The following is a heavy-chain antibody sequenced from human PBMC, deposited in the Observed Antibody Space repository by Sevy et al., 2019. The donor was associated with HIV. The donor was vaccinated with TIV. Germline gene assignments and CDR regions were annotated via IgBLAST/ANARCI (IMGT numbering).Heavy chain of an antibody. Sequence: GGSLRLSCAASGFTFSSYAMSWVRQAPGKGLEWVSAISGSGGSTYYADSVKGRFTISRDNSKNTLYLQMNSLRAEDTAVYYCANDRYKPSVGDENYYYYYMDVWGKGTTVTVSS. CDR3: ANDRYKPSVGDENYYYYYMDV. D-gene: IGHD1-20*01. V-gene: IGHV3-23*01. CDR2: ISGSGGST. CDR1: GFTFSSYA. J-gene: IGHJ6*03.